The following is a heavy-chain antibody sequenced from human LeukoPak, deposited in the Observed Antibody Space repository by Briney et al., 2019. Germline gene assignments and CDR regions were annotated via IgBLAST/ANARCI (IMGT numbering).Heavy chain of an antibody. Sequence: GALRLSCVASGFSFCINSVNWVREAPGRGLECVSSISSSSSYTYYADSVKGRFTISKDNDKNSLYLQINSLRAEDTAVYYFARVSAAAGTVYYFDYWGQGTLVTVSS. CDR1: GFSFCINS. J-gene: IGHJ4*02. CDR3: ARVSAAAGTVYYFDY. D-gene: IGHD6-13*01. CDR2: ISSSSSYT. V-gene: IGHV3-21*01.